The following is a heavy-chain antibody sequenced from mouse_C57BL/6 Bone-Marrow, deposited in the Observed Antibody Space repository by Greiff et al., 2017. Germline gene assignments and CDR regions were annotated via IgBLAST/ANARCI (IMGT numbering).Heavy chain of an antibody. CDR2: INYDGSST. Sequence: EVKVVESEGGLVQPGRSMKLSCTASGFTFSDYYMAWVRQVPEKGLEWVANINYDGSSTYYLDSLKSRFIISRDNAKNILYLQMSSLKSEDTATYYCARDPYSNYVGYWYFDVWGTGTTVTVSS. J-gene: IGHJ1*03. V-gene: IGHV5-16*01. CDR1: GFTFSDYY. D-gene: IGHD2-5*01. CDR3: ARDPYSNYVGYWYFDV.